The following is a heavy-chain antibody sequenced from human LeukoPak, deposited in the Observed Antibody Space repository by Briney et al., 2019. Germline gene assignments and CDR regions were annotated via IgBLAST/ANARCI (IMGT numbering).Heavy chain of an antibody. D-gene: IGHD1-1*01. CDR2: IYYSGST. CDR1: GGSISSYY. Sequence: SETLSLTCTVSGGSISSYYWSWIRQPPGKGVEWIGYIYYSGSTNYNPSLKSRVTISVDTSKNQFSLKLSSVTAADTAVYYCARVSSWSHIFDYWGQGTLVTVSS. V-gene: IGHV4-59*01. J-gene: IGHJ4*02. CDR3: ARVSSWSHIFDY.